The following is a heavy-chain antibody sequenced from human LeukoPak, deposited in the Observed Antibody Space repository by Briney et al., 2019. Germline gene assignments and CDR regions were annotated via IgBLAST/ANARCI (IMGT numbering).Heavy chain of an antibody. CDR1: GYSFTSYG. CDR3: ARGGSDWPLDY. CDR2: ISAYNGNT. D-gene: IGHD2-21*01. Sequence: AASVKVSCKASGYSFTSYGISWVRQAPGQGLEWMGWISAYNGNTQYAQNLQGRVFMTTDSSTRTAHMELRSLRSDDTAVYYCARGGSDWPLDYWDQGTLVTVSS. J-gene: IGHJ4*02. V-gene: IGHV1-18*01.